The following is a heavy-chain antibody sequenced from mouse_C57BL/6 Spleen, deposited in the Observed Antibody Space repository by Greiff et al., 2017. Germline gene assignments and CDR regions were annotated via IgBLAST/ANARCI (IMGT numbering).Heavy chain of an antibody. CDR2: IYPRSGNT. D-gene: IGHD2-3*01. J-gene: IGHJ2*01. CDR1: GYTFTSYG. CDR3: ARSPIYDGYYVDYFDY. Sequence: VKLMESGAELARPGASVKLSCKASGYTFTSYGISWVKQRTGQGLEWIGEIYPRSGNTYYNEKFKGKATLTADKSSSTAYMELRSLTSEDSAVYFCARSPIYDGYYVDYFDYWGQGTTLTVSS. V-gene: IGHV1-81*01.